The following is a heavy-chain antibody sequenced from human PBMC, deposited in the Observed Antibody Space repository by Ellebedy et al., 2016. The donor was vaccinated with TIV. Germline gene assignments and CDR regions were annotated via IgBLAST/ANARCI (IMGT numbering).Heavy chain of an antibody. D-gene: IGHD3-16*01. CDR3: ARGANFDY. CDR1: GGSISSSSYY. V-gene: IGHV4-39*07. Sequence: SETLSLTXTVSGGSISSSSYYWGWIRQPPGKGLEWIGSIYYSGSTYYNPSLKSRVTISVDTSKNQFSLKLSSVTAADTAVYYCARGANFDYWGQGTLVTVSS. J-gene: IGHJ4*02. CDR2: IYYSGST.